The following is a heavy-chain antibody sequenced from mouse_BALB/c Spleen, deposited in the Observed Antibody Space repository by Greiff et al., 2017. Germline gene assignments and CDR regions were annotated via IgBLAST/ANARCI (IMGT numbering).Heavy chain of an antibody. J-gene: IGHJ2*01. CDR2: INPSNGGT. CDR1: GYTFTSYY. Sequence: QVQLKQPGAELVKPGASVKLSCKASGYTFTSYYMYWVKQRPGQGLEWIGGINPSNGGTNFNEKFKSKATLTVDKSSSTAYMQLSSLTSEDSAVYYCTRSRNDYDGFDYWGQGTTLTVSS. CDR3: TRSRNDYDGFDY. V-gene: IGHV1S81*02. D-gene: IGHD2-4*01.